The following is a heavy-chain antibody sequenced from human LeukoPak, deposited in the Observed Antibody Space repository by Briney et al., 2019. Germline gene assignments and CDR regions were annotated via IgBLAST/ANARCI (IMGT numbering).Heavy chain of an antibody. CDR1: GFTFSSYD. CDR3: TRRMSGLGSYSDAFDI. V-gene: IGHV3-13*04. D-gene: IGHD3-10*01. J-gene: IGHJ3*02. CDR2: IDKAGGT. Sequence: PGGSLRLSCAASGFTFSSYDMHWVRQATGKGLEWVSGIDKAGGTYYPGSVKGRFTISRENAKNSLYLQMNSLRAGDTAVYFCTRRMSGLGSYSDAFDIWGQGTMVTVSS.